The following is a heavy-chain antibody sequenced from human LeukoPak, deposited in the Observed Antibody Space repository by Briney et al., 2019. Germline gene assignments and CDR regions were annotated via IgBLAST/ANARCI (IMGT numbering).Heavy chain of an antibody. J-gene: IGHJ6*02. Sequence: GGSLRLSCAASGFTFSSYAMHWVRQAPGKGLEWVAVISYDGSNIYYADSVKGRFTISRDNSKNTLYLQMNSLRAEDTAVYYCARGSSSWYFYYGMDVWGQGTTVTVSS. CDR1: GFTFSSYA. CDR3: ARGSSSWYFYYGMDV. D-gene: IGHD2-2*01. V-gene: IGHV3-30-3*01. CDR2: ISYDGSNI.